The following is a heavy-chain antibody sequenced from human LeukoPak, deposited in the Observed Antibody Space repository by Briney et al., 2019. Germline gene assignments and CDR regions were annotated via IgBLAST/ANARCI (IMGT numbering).Heavy chain of an antibody. J-gene: IGHJ4*02. V-gene: IGHV4-59*01. Sequence: PSETLSLTCTVSGVSISRYYWSWIRQPPGQGLGGIGYIYYSGSTNYNPSLKRRVTISVDTSKNQFSLKLSSVTAADTAVYYCARIDPYDFWSGYGTGFDYWGQGTLVTVSS. D-gene: IGHD3-3*01. CDR3: ARIDPYDFWSGYGTGFDY. CDR2: IYYSGST. CDR1: GVSISRYY.